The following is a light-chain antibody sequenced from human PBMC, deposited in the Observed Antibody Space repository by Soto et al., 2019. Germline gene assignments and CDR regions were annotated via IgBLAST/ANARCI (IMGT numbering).Light chain of an antibody. CDR3: SSYTSSSTPSYV. CDR1: SCDVDGYNY. CDR2: DVT. J-gene: IGLJ1*01. V-gene: IGLV2-14*03. Sequence: QSVLTQPASVSGSPGQSITISCTGTSCDVDGYNYVSWYQHHPGKAPKLLIYDVTHRPSGVSNRFSGSKSGNTASLTISGLQAEDEADYYCSSYTSSSTPSYVFGTGTKVTVL.